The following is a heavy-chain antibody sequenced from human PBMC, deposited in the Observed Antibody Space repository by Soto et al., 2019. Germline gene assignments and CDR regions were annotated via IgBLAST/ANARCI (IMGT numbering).Heavy chain of an antibody. J-gene: IGHJ6*02. CDR3: ARGGYCNGSACRGAFYYFQYGMDV. D-gene: IGHD2-15*01. Sequence: SETLSLTCPVSGVSISYYYWRWLRPTPGKGLEWIGYMYYSGGSNYNPSLNSRVTISVDTSKNQFSLKLTSVTAADTAVYHCARGGYCNGSACRGAFYYFQYGMDVWGQGTTVTVSS. CDR2: MYYSGGS. CDR1: GVSISYYY. V-gene: IGHV4-59*01.